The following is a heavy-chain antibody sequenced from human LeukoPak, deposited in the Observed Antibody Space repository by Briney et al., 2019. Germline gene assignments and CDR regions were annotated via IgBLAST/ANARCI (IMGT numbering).Heavy chain of an antibody. CDR2: IYYSGST. CDR1: GGSISSSSYY. V-gene: IGHV4-39*01. D-gene: IGHD1-26*01. Sequence: SETLSLTCTVSGGSISSSSYYWGWIRQPPGKGLEWIGSIYYSGSTYYNPSLKSRVTISVDTSKNQFSLKRSSVTAADTAVYYCARHIPLGANEAIDYWGQGTLVTVSS. CDR3: ARHIPLGANEAIDY. J-gene: IGHJ4*02.